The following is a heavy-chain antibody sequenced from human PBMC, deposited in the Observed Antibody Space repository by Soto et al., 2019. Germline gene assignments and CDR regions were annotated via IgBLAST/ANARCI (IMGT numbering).Heavy chain of an antibody. CDR1: GGSISSYY. D-gene: IGHD1-26*01. Sequence: QVQLQESGPGLVKPSETLSLTCTVPGGSISSYYWSWIRQPPGKGLEWIGYIYDSGSTNYNPSIKSRVSISVDTSKTQGSLKQSSVTGADTGVYYCARDRWEWEQREAFDIWGQGTMVTVSS. J-gene: IGHJ3*02. CDR3: ARDRWEWEQREAFDI. V-gene: IGHV4-59*01. CDR2: IYDSGST.